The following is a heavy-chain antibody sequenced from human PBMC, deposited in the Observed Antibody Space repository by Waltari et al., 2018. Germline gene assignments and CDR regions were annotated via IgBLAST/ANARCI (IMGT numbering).Heavy chain of an antibody. Sequence: QVQLQESGPGLVKPSETLSLTCAVSGASIGSTHWWSWVRQPPGKGLEWIGEIYHSGSTNSNPSLKSRVTISVDMSKNQFSLKLTSVTAADTAVYYCARVGASGSYREYWGQGTLVTVSS. CDR1: GASIGSTHW. V-gene: IGHV4-4*02. CDR3: ARVGASGSYREY. J-gene: IGHJ4*02. D-gene: IGHD1-26*01. CDR2: IYHSGST.